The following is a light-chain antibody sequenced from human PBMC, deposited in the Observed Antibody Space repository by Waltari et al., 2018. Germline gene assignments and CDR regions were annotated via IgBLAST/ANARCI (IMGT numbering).Light chain of an antibody. J-gene: IGKJ1*01. Sequence: DIQLTQSPSFLSASIGDRVTITCRASQGISSYLAWYQQKPGKAPKLLIYAASTLQSGVPSRFSGSGSGTEFTLTISSLQPEDFATYYCQQYNRYSTFGQGTKVELK. CDR1: QGISSY. CDR2: AAS. CDR3: QQYNRYST. V-gene: IGKV1-9*01.